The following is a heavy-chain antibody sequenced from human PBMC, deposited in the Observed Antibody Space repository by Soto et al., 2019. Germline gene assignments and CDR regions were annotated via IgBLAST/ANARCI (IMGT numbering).Heavy chain of an antibody. Sequence: ASVKVSCKASGYTFTGYYMHWVRQAPGQGLEWMGWINPNSGGTNYAQKFQGWVTMTRDTSISTAYMELSRLRSDDTAVYYCAREGLITGTRYYYYGMDVWGQGTTVTVSS. CDR1: GYTFTGYY. D-gene: IGHD1-7*01. V-gene: IGHV1-2*04. CDR3: AREGLITGTRYYYYGMDV. CDR2: INPNSGGT. J-gene: IGHJ6*01.